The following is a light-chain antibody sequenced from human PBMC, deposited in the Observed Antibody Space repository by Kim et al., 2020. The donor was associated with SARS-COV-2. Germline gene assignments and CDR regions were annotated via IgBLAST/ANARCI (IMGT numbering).Light chain of an antibody. CDR2: AAS. CDR1: QDFNSY. J-gene: IGKJ1*01. V-gene: IGKV1-8*01. Sequence: ASTGDRVTITCRASQDFNSYLAWYQQKPGKAPKLLIYAASTLQSGVPSRFSGSGSGTDFTLTISCLQSEDFATYYCQQYYNYPLTFGQGTKVDIK. CDR3: QQYYNYPLT.